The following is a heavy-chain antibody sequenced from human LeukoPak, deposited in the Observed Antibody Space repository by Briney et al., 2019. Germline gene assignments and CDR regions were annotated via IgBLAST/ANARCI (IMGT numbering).Heavy chain of an antibody. D-gene: IGHD3-10*01. Sequence: VASVKVSCKASGFTFTSSAMQWVRQARGQRLEWIGWIVVGSGNTNYAQKFQERVTITRDTSISTAYMELSRLRSDDTAVYYCASYSSNEAFDLWGQGTMVTVSS. V-gene: IGHV1-58*02. CDR1: GFTFTSSA. J-gene: IGHJ3*01. CDR2: IVVGSGNT. CDR3: ASYSSNEAFDL.